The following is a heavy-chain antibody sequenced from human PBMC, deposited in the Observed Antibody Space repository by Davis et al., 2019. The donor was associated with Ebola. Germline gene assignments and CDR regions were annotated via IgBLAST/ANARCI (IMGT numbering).Heavy chain of an antibody. CDR2: ISYDGSNK. V-gene: IGHV3-30*18. Sequence: GESLKISCAASGFTFSSYGMHWVRQAPGKGLEWVAVISYDGSNKYYADSVKGRFTISRDNSKNTLYLQMNSLRAEDTAVYYCAKDSPPSMIVVVISAFDIWGQGTMVTVSS. D-gene: IGHD3-22*01. J-gene: IGHJ3*02. CDR1: GFTFSSYG. CDR3: AKDSPPSMIVVVISAFDI.